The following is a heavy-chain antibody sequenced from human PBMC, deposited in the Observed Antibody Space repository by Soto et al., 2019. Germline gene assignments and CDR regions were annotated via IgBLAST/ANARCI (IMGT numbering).Heavy chain of an antibody. D-gene: IGHD3-3*01. Sequence: SETLSLTCTVSGGSISSSSSYWGWIRQPPGKGLEWVGSIYYLGNTYYNPSLGGRVSISVDPSKNQFSLKLNSVTAADTAVFYCAGRVTISGEVTNHFEFWGQGTLVTVSS. CDR1: GGSISSSSSY. CDR2: IYYLGNT. CDR3: AGRVTISGEVTNHFEF. J-gene: IGHJ4*02. V-gene: IGHV4-39*01.